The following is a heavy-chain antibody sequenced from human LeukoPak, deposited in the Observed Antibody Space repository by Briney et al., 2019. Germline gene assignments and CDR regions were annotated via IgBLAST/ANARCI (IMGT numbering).Heavy chain of an antibody. Sequence: GGSLRLSCVASGFTFSSYAMSWVRQAPGKGLEWVSAISGSGDSTYYAGSVRGRFTISRDNSKNTLYLQMNSLRVEDTALYYCAKHDYGDYGARRAFDDWGQGTLVTVSS. V-gene: IGHV3-23*01. CDR2: ISGSGDST. D-gene: IGHD4-17*01. CDR1: GFTFSSYA. CDR3: AKHDYGDYGARRAFDD. J-gene: IGHJ4*02.